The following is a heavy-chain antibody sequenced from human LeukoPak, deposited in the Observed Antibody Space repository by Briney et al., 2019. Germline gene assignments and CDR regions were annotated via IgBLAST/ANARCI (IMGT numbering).Heavy chain of an antibody. J-gene: IGHJ4*02. CDR3: ARFLWFGENYFDY. CDR2: IYHSGST. Sequence: SETLSLTCAVSGGSISSGGYSWSWIRQPPGKGLEWIGYIYHSGSTYYNPSLKSRVTISVDRSKNQFSQKLSSVTAADTAVYYCARFLWFGENYFDYWGQGTLVTVSS. CDR1: GGSISSGGYS. D-gene: IGHD3-10*01. V-gene: IGHV4-30-2*01.